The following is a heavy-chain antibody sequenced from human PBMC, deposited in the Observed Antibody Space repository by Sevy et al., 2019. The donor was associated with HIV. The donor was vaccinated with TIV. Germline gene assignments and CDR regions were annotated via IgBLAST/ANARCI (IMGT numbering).Heavy chain of an antibody. J-gene: IGHJ6*02. CDR1: GFTFSSYA. V-gene: IGHV3-30-3*01. Sequence: GGSLRLSCAASGFTFSSYAMHWVRQAPGKGLEWVAVISYDGSNKNYADSVKGRFTISRDNSKNTLYLQMNSLRAEDTAVYYYARDRARGEAYCFYYGMDVWGQGTTVTVSS. D-gene: IGHD3-16*01. CDR3: ARDRARGEAYCFYYGMDV. CDR2: ISYDGSNK.